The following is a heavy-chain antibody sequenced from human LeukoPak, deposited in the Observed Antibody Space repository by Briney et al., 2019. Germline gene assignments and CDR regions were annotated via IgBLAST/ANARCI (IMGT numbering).Heavy chain of an antibody. Sequence: GGSLTLSCAASRFTFDDYHIIWPRQATGKAREWVSCINWNGCKIVYADSVKGRFTISRDNAKNSLYLQMNSLRAEDTALYYCASRKLGNDYWGQGTLVTVSS. CDR1: RFTFDDYH. D-gene: IGHD7-27*01. J-gene: IGHJ4*02. CDR2: INWNGCKI. CDR3: ASRKLGNDY. V-gene: IGHV3-20*04.